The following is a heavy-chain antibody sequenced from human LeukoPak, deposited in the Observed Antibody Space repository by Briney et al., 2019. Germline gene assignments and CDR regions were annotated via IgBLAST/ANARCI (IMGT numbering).Heavy chain of an antibody. CDR1: GGSISNYY. J-gene: IGHJ4*02. CDR2: IFYTGST. Sequence: SETLSLNRTVSGGSISNYYWSWIRQPPGKGLEWIGYIFYTGSTNYNPSLKSRVTISVDRSKNQFSLKVTSVTAADTAVYYCARGLGTTWDPQHYWGLGTLVTVSS. CDR3: ARGLGTTWDPQHY. V-gene: IGHV4-59*01. D-gene: IGHD3-16*01.